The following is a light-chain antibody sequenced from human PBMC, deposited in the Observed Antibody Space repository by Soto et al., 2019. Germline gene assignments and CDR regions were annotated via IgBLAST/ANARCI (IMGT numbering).Light chain of an antibody. V-gene: IGKV1-9*01. CDR2: AAS. CDR3: QQLNSYPIT. CDR1: QGISSY. J-gene: IGKJ5*01. Sequence: DIQLTQSPSFLSASVGRRFTITCRASQGISSYLAWYQQKTGKAPKLLIYAASTLQSGVPSRFSGSGSGTEFTLTISSLQTEDFATYYCQQLNSYPITFGQGTRLEIK.